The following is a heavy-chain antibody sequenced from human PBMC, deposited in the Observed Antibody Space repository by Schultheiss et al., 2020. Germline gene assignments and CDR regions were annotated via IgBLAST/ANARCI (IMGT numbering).Heavy chain of an antibody. CDR1: GGSISSGSYY. V-gene: IGHV4-61*02. CDR2: IYTSGST. J-gene: IGHJ4*02. D-gene: IGHD3-10*01. CDR3: ARGAPGHYGSGIDY. Sequence: SETLSLTCTVSGGSISSGSYYWSWIRQPAGKGLEWIGRIYTSGSTNYNPSLKSRVTISVDTSKNQFSLKLSSVTAADTAVYYCARGAPGHYGSGIDYWGQGALVTVSS.